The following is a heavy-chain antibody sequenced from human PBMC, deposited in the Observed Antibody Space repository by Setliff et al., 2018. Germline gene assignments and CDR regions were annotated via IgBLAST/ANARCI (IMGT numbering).Heavy chain of an antibody. CDR2: ISSSSSTI. CDR1: GFTFSSYS. V-gene: IGHV3-48*01. Sequence: LRLSCAASGFTFSSYSMNWVRQAPGKGLEWVSYISSSSSTIYYADSVKGRFTISRDNAKNSLYLQMNSLRAEDTAVYYCARDVGVEGGDYYYGMDVWGQGTTVTVSS. CDR3: ARDVGVEGGDYYYGMDV. J-gene: IGHJ6*02.